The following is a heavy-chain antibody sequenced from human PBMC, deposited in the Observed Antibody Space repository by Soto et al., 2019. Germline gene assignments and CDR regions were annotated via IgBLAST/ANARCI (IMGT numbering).Heavy chain of an antibody. V-gene: IGHV3-23*01. J-gene: IGHJ4*02. CDR3: ARDPKTSGGQHWAFNYFDS. Sequence: GGSLRLSCAGSGLTFSSYDMSWVRQAPGKGLEWVSQISSTGRSTKYADSVKGRFSISRDNSKNTLYLQMNSLRPEDAAVYYCARDPKTSGGQHWAFNYFDSWGQGTLVTVSS. CDR1: GLTFSSYD. D-gene: IGHD7-27*01. CDR2: ISSTGRST.